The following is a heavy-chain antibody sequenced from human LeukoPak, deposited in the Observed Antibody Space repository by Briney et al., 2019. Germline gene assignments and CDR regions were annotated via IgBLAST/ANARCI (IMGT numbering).Heavy chain of an antibody. CDR2: IIPIFGAT. CDR3: AKADYAYLYMDV. D-gene: IGHD3-16*01. V-gene: IGHV1-69*06. J-gene: IGHJ6*03. Sequence: ASVKVSCTASGGTFSYYAITWVRQAPGQGLEWMGRIIPIFGATNYAQKFQGRITITADNSTTTAFMELSNLRSEDTALYYCAKADYAYLYMDVWGTGTTVSVSS. CDR1: GGTFSYYA.